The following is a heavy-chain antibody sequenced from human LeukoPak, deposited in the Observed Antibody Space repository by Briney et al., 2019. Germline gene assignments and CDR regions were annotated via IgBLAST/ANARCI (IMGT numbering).Heavy chain of an antibody. CDR3: ARCRVTIFGVIDAFDI. D-gene: IGHD3-3*01. J-gene: IGHJ3*02. V-gene: IGHV4-39*01. CDR2: IFYTGST. Sequence: SETLSLTCTVSGGSISSSTYYWGWIRQPPGKGLEWIGSIFYTGSTYYNPSLKSRVTISVDTSKNQFSLELTSVTAADTAVFYCARCRVTIFGVIDAFDIWGQGTMVIVSS. CDR1: GGSISSSTYY.